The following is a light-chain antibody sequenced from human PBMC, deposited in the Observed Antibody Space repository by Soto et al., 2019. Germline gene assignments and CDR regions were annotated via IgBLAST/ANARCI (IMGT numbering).Light chain of an antibody. CDR2: DAP. CDR1: QSINNR. Sequence: DIQMTQSPFTLSASVGDGVTITCRAGQSINNRLAWHQQKPGKAPKVLICDAPSVKSGVPSRLSGSGSGTEFTLTIPTPQPDHSATYHSQQYNSHDDIAFGRGTKVDIK. J-gene: IGKJ4*01. CDR3: QQYNSHDDIA. V-gene: IGKV1-5*01.